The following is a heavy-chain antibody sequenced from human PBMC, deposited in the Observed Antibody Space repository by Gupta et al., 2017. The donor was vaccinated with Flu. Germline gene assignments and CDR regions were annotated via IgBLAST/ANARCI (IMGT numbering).Heavy chain of an antibody. CDR3: ASPLYSTGWYGLDC. Sequence: QVQLVESGGGVVQPGRSLRLSCAAPGFPFSNYGMPWVRQAPGKGLGWVAVIWYDGRKEYYADSVKGRFTIYRDNSKNTLYLQMNSLRAEDTAVYCCASPLYSTGWYGLDCWGQGTLVTVSS. CDR1: GFPFSNYG. V-gene: IGHV3-33*03. D-gene: IGHD6-19*01. CDR2: IWYDGRKE. J-gene: IGHJ4*02.